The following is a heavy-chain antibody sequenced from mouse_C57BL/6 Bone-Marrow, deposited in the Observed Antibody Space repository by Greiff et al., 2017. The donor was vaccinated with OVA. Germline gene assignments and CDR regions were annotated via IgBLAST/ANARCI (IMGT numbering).Heavy chain of an antibody. CDR2: IDPSDSYT. CDR1: GYTFTSYW. CDR3: ARGAQATL. J-gene: IGHJ2*01. Sequence: VQLQQPGAELVKPGASVKLSCKASGYTFTSYWMQWVKQRPGQGLEWIGEIDPSDSYTNYNQKFKGKATLTVDTSSSTAYMQLSSLTSEDSAVYYCARGAQATLWGQGTTLTVSS. D-gene: IGHD3-2*02. V-gene: IGHV1-50*01.